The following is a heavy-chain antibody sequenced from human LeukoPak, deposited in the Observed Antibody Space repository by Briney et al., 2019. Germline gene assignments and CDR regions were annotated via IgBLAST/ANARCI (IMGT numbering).Heavy chain of an antibody. CDR2: IYTSGST. J-gene: IGHJ5*02. V-gene: IGHV4-4*07. Sequence: SETLSLTCTVSGGSLSSYYWSWIRQPAGKGLEWIGRIYTSGSTNYNPSLTSRVTMSVDTSKNQFSLQLSSVTAADTAVYYCAREQNVVVPAAIWFDPWGQGTLVTVSS. CDR1: GGSLSSYY. CDR3: AREQNVVVPAAIWFDP. D-gene: IGHD2-2*01.